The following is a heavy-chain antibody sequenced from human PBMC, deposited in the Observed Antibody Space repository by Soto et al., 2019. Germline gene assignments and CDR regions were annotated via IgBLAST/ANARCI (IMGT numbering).Heavy chain of an antibody. D-gene: IGHD2-2*01. CDR2: IIPIFGTA. V-gene: IGHV1-69*06. J-gene: IGHJ6*02. CDR3: ARDHLADQLPTPDYYYGMDV. Sequence: QVQLVQSGAEVKKPGSSVKVSCKASGGTFSSYAISWVRQAPGQGLEWMGGIIPIFGTANYAQKFQGRVTITADKATSTAYMEPSSLRSEDTAVYYCARDHLADQLPTPDYYYGMDVWGQGTTVTVSS. CDR1: GGTFSSYA.